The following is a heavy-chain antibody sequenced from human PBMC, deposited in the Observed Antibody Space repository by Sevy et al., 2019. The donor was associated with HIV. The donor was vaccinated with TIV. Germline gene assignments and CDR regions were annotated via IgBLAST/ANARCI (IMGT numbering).Heavy chain of an antibody. CDR1: EFTFSSYS. D-gene: IGHD2-21*01. CDR3: ARDKSTTAYYGMDV. Sequence: GGSLRLSCAASEFTFSSYSMNWVRQAPGKGLEWVSSISRSSSYIYYADSVKGRFTISRDNAKNSLFLQMNSLRAEDTAVYYCARDKSTTAYYGMDVWGHGDHGHRLL. J-gene: IGHJ6*02. V-gene: IGHV3-21*01. CDR2: ISRSSSYI.